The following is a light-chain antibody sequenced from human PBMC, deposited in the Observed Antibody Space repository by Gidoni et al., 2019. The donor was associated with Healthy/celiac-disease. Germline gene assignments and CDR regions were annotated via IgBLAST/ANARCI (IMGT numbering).Light chain of an antibody. Sequence: QSALTQPASVSGSPGQSIPISCTGTSIDVGGYNYVSWYQQHPGTAPKLMIYDVSNRPSGVSNRFSGSKSGNTASLTISGLQAEDEADYYCSSYTSSSTWLFGGGTKLTVL. J-gene: IGLJ3*02. CDR3: SSYTSSSTWL. V-gene: IGLV2-14*03. CDR2: DVS. CDR1: SIDVGGYNY.